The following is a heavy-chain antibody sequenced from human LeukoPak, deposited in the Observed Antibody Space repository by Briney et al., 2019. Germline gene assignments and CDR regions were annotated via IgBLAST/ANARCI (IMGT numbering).Heavy chain of an antibody. D-gene: IGHD1-26*01. CDR1: GFTFSNYN. Sequence: GGSLRLSCAASGFTFSNYNMNWVRQAPGKRLEWVSSISTTSIYIYYANSVKGRFTVSRDNAKKLLYLEMDNLRAEDTAVYYCARTDSGSYGYWGQGTLVTVSS. CDR3: ARTDSGSYGY. J-gene: IGHJ4*02. V-gene: IGHV3-21*01. CDR2: ISTTSIYI.